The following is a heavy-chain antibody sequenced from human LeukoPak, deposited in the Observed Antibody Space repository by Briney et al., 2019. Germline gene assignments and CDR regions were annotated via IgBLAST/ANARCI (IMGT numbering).Heavy chain of an antibody. J-gene: IGHJ6*02. CDR3: ARSDSSSWYGPIYYYGMDV. CDR1: GFTFSSYS. D-gene: IGHD6-13*01. Sequence: GSLRLSCAASGFTFSSYSMNWVRQAPGKGLEWVSSISSSSSYIYYADSVKGRFTISRDNAKNSLYLQMNSLRAEDTAVYYCARSDSSSWYGPIYYYGMDVWGQGTTVTVSS. CDR2: ISSSSSYI. V-gene: IGHV3-21*01.